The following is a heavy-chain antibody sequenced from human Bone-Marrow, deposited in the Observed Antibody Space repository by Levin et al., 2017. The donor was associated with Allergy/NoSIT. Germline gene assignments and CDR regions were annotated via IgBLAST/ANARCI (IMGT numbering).Heavy chain of an antibody. D-gene: IGHD4-17*01. J-gene: IGHJ2*01. CDR2: INPNNGAT. V-gene: IGHV1-2*02. CDR1: GFAFTDYY. Sequence: PGESLKISCKASGFAFTDYYMHWVRQAPGQGLEWLGWINPNNGATKYALTFQDRVTMTRDTSISTAYMEFRRLRSDDTAVCYCARDPAVTRDGYFDLWGRGTLVSVSS. CDR3: ARDPAVTRDGYFDL.